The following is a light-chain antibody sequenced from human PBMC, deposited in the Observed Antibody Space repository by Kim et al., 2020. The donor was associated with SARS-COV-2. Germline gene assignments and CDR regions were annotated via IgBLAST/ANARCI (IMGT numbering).Light chain of an antibody. J-gene: IGLJ1*01. Sequence: QSITISCTGTSSDVGDSNYVSWYQHHPGKAPKLIINDVNKRPSGVSSRFSGSRFGNTASLTISGLQAEDEADYFCNSYTSSTNTFVFGTGTKVTVL. CDR3: NSYTSSTNTFV. CDR1: SSDVGDSNY. CDR2: DVN. V-gene: IGLV2-14*03.